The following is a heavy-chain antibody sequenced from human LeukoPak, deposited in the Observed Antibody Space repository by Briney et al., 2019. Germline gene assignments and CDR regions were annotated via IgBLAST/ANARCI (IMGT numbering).Heavy chain of an antibody. Sequence: GASVKVSCKASGYTLNTYGVSWVRQAPGQGLEWMGWISGYNDKKEFAQKFQGRVTMTTDASTNTAYMEPRSLTYDDTAVYYCARDRDSIAVAGSPRYCDYWGQGSLVTVSS. CDR1: GYTLNTYG. J-gene: IGHJ4*02. CDR3: ARDRDSIAVAGSPRYCDY. V-gene: IGHV1-18*01. CDR2: ISGYNDKK. D-gene: IGHD6-19*01.